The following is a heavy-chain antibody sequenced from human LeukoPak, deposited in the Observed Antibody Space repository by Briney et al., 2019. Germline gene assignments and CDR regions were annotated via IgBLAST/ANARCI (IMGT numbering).Heavy chain of an antibody. Sequence: PGGSLRLSCAASGFTFSSYWRHWVRQDPGKGLVWVSRITSDGSSTSHAVSMKGRFTTSRDNAKNTLYLQMNSLRADDTAVYYCAGGGSNWLEYWGQGSLVTVSS. CDR2: ITSDGSST. CDR3: AGGGSNWLEY. D-gene: IGHD6-13*01. J-gene: IGHJ4*02. V-gene: IGHV3-74*01. CDR1: GFTFSSYW.